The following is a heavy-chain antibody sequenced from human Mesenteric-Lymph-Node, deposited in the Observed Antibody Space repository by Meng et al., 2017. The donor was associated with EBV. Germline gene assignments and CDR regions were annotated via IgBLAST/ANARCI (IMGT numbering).Heavy chain of an antibody. D-gene: IGHD1-1*01. CDR3: ARGVAVPGTVWFDP. Sequence: QVPLGQSGAEVKKPGASVKVSCKASRNTFTTYAIHWVRQAPGQRLEWMGWINAGSGNTESSQNFQGRVTVTRDRSTSTAYMELNSLRYEDTAVYYCARGVAVPGTVWFDPWGQGTLVTVSS. CDR2: INAGSGNT. J-gene: IGHJ5*02. V-gene: IGHV1-3*01. CDR1: RNTFTTYA.